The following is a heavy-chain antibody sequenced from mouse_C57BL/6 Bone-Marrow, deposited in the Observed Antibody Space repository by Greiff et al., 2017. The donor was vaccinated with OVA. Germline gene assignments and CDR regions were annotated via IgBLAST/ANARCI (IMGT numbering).Heavy chain of an antibody. V-gene: IGHV1-50*01. CDR1: GYTFTSYW. CDR2: IDPSDSYT. J-gene: IGHJ3*01. Sequence: QVQLQQPGAELVKPGASVKLSCKASGYTFTSYWMQWVKQRPGQGLEWIGEIDPSDSYTNYNQKFKGKATLTVDTSSSTAYMQLSSLTSEDSAVYYCARAAHAPFAYWGQGTLVTVSA. D-gene: IGHD3-2*02. CDR3: ARAAHAPFAY.